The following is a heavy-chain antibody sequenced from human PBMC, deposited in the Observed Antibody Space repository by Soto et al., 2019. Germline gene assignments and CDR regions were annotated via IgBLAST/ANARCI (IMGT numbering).Heavy chain of an antibody. CDR2: VNPNNGDT. Sequence: QVQLVQSGAELKKPGASVKVSCKASGYTFSNYDRNWVRQATGQGPEWIGWVNPNNGDTGYAQKFQGRVTLTTDISTTTADLELTSLRSEDTAIYYFAKVSRKGSAIDFDYWGQGTLITVSS. D-gene: IGHD3-10*01. J-gene: IGHJ4*02. V-gene: IGHV1-8*01. CDR1: GYTFSNYD. CDR3: AKVSRKGSAIDFDY.